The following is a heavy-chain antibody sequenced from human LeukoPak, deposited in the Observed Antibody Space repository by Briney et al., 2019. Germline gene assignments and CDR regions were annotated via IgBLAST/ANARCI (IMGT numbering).Heavy chain of an antibody. CDR1: GYTFTSYD. CDR2: INPSVGST. V-gene: IGHV1-46*01. J-gene: IGHJ4*02. D-gene: IGHD6-19*01. CDR3: ARENTITGAVAAFDS. Sequence: ASVKVSCKASGYTFTSYDMHWVRQAPGQGLEWMGIINPSVGSTSYAQKFQGRVTTTRDTSTSTVYMEVSSLRSEDTAVYYCARENTITGAVAAFDSWGQGTLVTVSS.